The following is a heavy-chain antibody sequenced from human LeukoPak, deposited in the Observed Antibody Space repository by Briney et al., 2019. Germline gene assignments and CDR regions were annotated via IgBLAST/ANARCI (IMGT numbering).Heavy chain of an antibody. CDR3: ARGRLSDF. V-gene: IGHV3-66*02. CDR1: GFTVSSSY. J-gene: IGHJ4*02. Sequence: PGGSLRLSCAASGFTVSSSYINWVRQAPGKGLEWVSVIYSVGSPFYADSVKGRFTISRDNYKNTLYLQMNSLRGEDTAMYFCARGRLSDFWGQGTLVTVSS. CDR2: IYSVGSP.